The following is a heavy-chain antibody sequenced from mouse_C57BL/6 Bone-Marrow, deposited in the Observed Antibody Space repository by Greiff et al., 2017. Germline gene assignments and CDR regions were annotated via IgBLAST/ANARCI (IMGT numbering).Heavy chain of an antibody. CDR2: ISYDGSN. CDR3: ARGGYDY. J-gene: IGHJ2*01. Sequence: EVQLQQSGPGLVKPSQSLSLTCSVSGYSITSGYYWNWIRQLPGNKLEWMGYISYDGSNNYNPSLKNRISFTRDTSKHQIFLKLKSVTTEDRATWDCARGGYDYWGQGTTLTVSS. D-gene: IGHD1-2*01. CDR1: GYSITSGYY. V-gene: IGHV3-6*01.